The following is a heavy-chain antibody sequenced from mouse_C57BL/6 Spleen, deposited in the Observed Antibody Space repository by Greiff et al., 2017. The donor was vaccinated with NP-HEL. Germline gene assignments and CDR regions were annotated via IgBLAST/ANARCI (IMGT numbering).Heavy chain of an antibody. CDR3: TREGDGYYNWYFDV. Sequence: EVQGVESGEGLVKPGGSLKLSCAASGFTFSSYAMSWVRQTPEKRLEWVAYISSGGDYIYYADTVKGRFTISRDNARNTLYLQMSSLKSEDTAMYYCTREGDGYYNWYFDVWGTGTTVTVSS. V-gene: IGHV5-9-1*02. J-gene: IGHJ1*03. D-gene: IGHD2-3*01. CDR2: ISSGGDYI. CDR1: GFTFSSYA.